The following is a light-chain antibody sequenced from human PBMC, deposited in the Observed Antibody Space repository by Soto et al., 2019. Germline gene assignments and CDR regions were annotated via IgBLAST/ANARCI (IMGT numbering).Light chain of an antibody. CDR1: NIGSKS. CDR2: YDS. CDR3: QVWDSSSDHVV. J-gene: IGLJ2*01. Sequence: SYELTQPSSVSVAPGKTAKITCGGNNIGSKSVHRYEQKPGQAPVLVIYYDSARPSGIPERFSGSNAGNTASLSIGRVEAGDESDYDCQVWDSSSDHVVFGGGTKVTVL. V-gene: IGLV3-21*04.